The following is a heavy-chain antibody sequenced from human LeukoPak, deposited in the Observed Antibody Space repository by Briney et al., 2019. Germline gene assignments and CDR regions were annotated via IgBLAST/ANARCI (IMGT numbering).Heavy chain of an antibody. D-gene: IGHD2-2*01. Sequence: GASVKVSCKASGGTFSSYAISWVRQAPGQGLEWMGGIIPIFGTANYAQKFQGRVTITADESTSTAYMELSSLRSEDTAVYYCARGGHGDCSSTSCHYYMDVWGKGTTVTISS. CDR3: ARGGHGDCSSTSCHYYMDV. CDR2: IIPIFGTA. J-gene: IGHJ6*03. CDR1: GGTFSSYA. V-gene: IGHV1-69*13.